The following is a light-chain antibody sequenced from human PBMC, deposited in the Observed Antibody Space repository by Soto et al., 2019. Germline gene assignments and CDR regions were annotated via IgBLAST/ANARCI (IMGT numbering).Light chain of an antibody. CDR3: PQRSTSPT. Sequence: EIVLTQSPATLSLSPGERATLSCRASQSVSSYLAWYQKKPGQAPRLLIYDASNRATGIPARFSGSGSGTDFSLTIRSLAPEDFAVYYCPQRSTSPTFGGGTKVEI. CDR1: QSVSSY. V-gene: IGKV3-11*01. CDR2: DAS. J-gene: IGKJ4*01.